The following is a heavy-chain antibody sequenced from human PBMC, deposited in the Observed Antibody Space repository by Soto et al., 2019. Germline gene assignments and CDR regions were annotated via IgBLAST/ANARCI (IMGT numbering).Heavy chain of an antibody. CDR3: ARGGDFWSGSPPYYYYGMDV. Sequence: QVQLVESGGGVVQPGRSLRLSCAASGFTFRSYAMHRVRQAPDKGLEWVAVISYDGSNKYYADSVKGRFTISRDNSKNTLYLQMNSLRAEDTAVYYCARGGDFWSGSPPYYYYGMDVWGQGTTVTVSS. V-gene: IGHV3-30-3*01. CDR1: GFTFRSYA. CDR2: ISYDGSNK. J-gene: IGHJ6*02. D-gene: IGHD3-3*01.